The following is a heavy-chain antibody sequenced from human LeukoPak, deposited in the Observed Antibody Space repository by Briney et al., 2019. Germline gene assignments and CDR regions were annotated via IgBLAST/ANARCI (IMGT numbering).Heavy chain of an antibody. CDR1: GGSISSGSYY. Sequence: SQILSLTCTVSGGSISSGSYYWSWIRQPAGKGLEWIGRIYTSGSTNYKPSLKSRVTISVDTSKNQFSLKLSSVTAADTAVYYCARDRFGSGSYFNWFDPWGQGTLVTVSS. J-gene: IGHJ5*02. CDR3: ARDRFGSGSYFNWFDP. D-gene: IGHD1-26*01. CDR2: IYTSGST. V-gene: IGHV4-61*02.